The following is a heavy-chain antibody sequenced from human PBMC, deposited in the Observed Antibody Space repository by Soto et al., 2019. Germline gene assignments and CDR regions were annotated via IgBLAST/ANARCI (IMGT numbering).Heavy chain of an antibody. CDR2: IYYSGSS. CDR1: GGSISSSSYY. Sequence: SETLSLTCTVSGGSISSSSYYWGWIRQPPGMGLEWAGSIYYSGSSYYNPALKRLITISVDTSKNQFSLKLSSVTAADAAVYSYAGVGDDGCCYYYMDVWGKGTMVTVSS. D-gene: IGHD5-12*01. J-gene: IGHJ6*03. CDR3: AGVGDDGCCYYYMDV. V-gene: IGHV4-39*07.